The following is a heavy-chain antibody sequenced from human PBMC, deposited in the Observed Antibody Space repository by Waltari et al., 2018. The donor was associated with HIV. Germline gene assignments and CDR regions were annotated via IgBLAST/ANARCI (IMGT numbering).Heavy chain of an antibody. CDR2: ISSSSSNI. CDR1: GSRFRHPA. V-gene: IGHV3-48*02. CDR3: ARDTLNLYFGLDV. Sequence: EVQLVESGGGLVQRGRSLRLPGAASGSRFRHPAMNRVRQAPGKGLEWISYISSSSSNIKYADSVKGRFTISRDNTKRSLDLHMNNLRDEDTAVYFCARDTLNLYFGLDVWGQGTTVSVSS. J-gene: IGHJ6*02.